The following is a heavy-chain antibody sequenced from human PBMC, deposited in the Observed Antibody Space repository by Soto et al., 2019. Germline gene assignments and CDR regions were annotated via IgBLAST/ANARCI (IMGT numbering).Heavy chain of an antibody. V-gene: IGHV5-10-1*03. Sequence: EVQLVQSGAEMKKPGESLRISCKGSGYSFTSQWISWVRQMPRKGLEWMGRIDPSDSYTIYSPSFRGHVTISADKSLSTTYVQWSSLKASDTAMYYCVRQTSRILNYWGQGTLVTVSS. CDR1: GYSFTSQW. D-gene: IGHD3-10*01. CDR3: VRQTSRILNY. CDR2: IDPSDSYT. J-gene: IGHJ4*02.